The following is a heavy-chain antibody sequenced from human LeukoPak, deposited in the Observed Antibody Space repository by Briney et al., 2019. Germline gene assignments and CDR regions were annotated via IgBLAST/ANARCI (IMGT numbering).Heavy chain of an antibody. Sequence: SETLSLTCTVSGGSISSYYWSWIRQPAGKGLEWIGRIYTSGSTNYNPSLKSRVTMSVDTSKNQFSLKLSSVTAADTAVYYCARVVLHDHYGSGSYYHYYYYYMDVWGKGTTVTISS. CDR3: ARVVLHDHYGSGSYYHYYYYYMDV. D-gene: IGHD3-10*01. CDR2: IYTSGST. V-gene: IGHV4-4*07. CDR1: GGSISSYY. J-gene: IGHJ6*03.